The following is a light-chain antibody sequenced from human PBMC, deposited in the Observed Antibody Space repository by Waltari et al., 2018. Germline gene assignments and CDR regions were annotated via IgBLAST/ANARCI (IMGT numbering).Light chain of an antibody. Sequence: SYELTQAPSVSVSPGQTARITCSGDALPKKYAYWYQQKSGQAPVLVIYEDSKRSSGIPEGFAGSSSGTMATLTISGAQVEDEADYYCYSTDSSGNHYVFGTGTKVTVL. CDR3: YSTDSSGNHYV. V-gene: IGLV3-10*01. CDR2: EDS. CDR1: ALPKKY. J-gene: IGLJ1*01.